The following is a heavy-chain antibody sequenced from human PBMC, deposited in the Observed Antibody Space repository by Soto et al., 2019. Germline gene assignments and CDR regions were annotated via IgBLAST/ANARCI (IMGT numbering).Heavy chain of an antibody. J-gene: IGHJ1*01. Sequence: QLQLQESGPGLVKPSETLSLTCAVSGGSISSSNFFWGWFRQPPGQGLEWIGSIHYGGSTYYNPSLESRVTISVDTSKNHFSLNLNSVTAADTAVYYCAKDASCYSCGAWGQGALVTVSS. CDR3: AKDASCYSCGA. CDR2: IHYGGST. D-gene: IGHD2-15*01. V-gene: IGHV4-39*01. CDR1: GGSISSSNFF.